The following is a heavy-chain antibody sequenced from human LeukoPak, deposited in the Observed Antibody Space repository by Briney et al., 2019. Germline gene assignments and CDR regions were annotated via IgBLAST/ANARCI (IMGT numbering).Heavy chain of an antibody. D-gene: IGHD3-16*01. CDR1: GFTFSSYW. Sequence: PGGSLRLSCAASGFTFSSYWMHWVRHAPGKGLVWVSHINTDGSSTTYADSVKGRFTISGDNAKNTLYLQMNSLRVEDTAVYYCATFPTITVIVGGVFDYWGQGTLVTVSS. CDR2: INTDGSST. J-gene: IGHJ4*02. V-gene: IGHV3-74*01. CDR3: ATFPTITVIVGGVFDY.